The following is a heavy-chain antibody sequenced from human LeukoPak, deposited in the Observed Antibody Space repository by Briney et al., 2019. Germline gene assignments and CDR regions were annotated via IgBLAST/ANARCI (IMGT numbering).Heavy chain of an antibody. Sequence: PGGSLRLSCAASGFTFSAYNMNWVRRTPGKGLEWVSSITTSSSYMFYADSVKGRFTISRDNAKNSLYLQMNSLRDEDTAIYYCAELGITMIGGVWGKGTTVTISS. CDR1: GFTFSAYN. D-gene: IGHD3-10*02. CDR2: ITTSSSYM. V-gene: IGHV3-21*01. J-gene: IGHJ6*04. CDR3: AELGITMIGGV.